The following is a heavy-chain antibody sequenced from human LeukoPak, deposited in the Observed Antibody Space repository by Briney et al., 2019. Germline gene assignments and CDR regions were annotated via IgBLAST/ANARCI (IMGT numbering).Heavy chain of an antibody. V-gene: IGHV4-4*02. CDR3: ARDKAGRVDP. D-gene: IGHD3-10*01. J-gene: IGHJ5*02. CDR1: GVSISSSNW. CDR2: IYHSGST. Sequence: SWTASLTCAGSGVSISSSNWWSWVRQPPGKGLAWIGEIYHSGSTNYNPSLKSRVTISVDKSKNQFSLKLSSVTAADTAVYYCARDKAGRVDPWGQGTLVTVSS.